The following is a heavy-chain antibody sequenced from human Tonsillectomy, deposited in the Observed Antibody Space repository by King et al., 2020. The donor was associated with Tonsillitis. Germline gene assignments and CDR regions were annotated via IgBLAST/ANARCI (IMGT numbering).Heavy chain of an antibody. Sequence: DVQLVESGGGLVQPGGSLRLSCVVSGFTFRSYWMTWVRQPPGKAPEWVASIRQDGSDIYYVDSVKGRFTISRDNAKNSLFLQMNSLRVEGTAVYYCARELRVSYWGQGTLVTVSS. V-gene: IGHV3-7*03. J-gene: IGHJ4*02. CDR1: GFTFRSYW. D-gene: IGHD2-21*01. CDR2: IRQDGSDI. CDR3: ARELRVSY.